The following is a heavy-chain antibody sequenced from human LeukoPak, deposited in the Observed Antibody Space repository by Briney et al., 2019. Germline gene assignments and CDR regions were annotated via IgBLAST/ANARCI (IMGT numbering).Heavy chain of an antibody. D-gene: IGHD1-26*01. Sequence: SETLSLTCTVSSGSISSYYWSWIRQHPGKGLEWIGYIHYSGSIYYNPSLRSRVTISVDTSKKQFSLKLSSVTAADTAVYYCARAVGATHFDYWGQGTLVTVSS. CDR3: ARAVGATHFDY. V-gene: IGHV4-59*12. CDR1: SGSISSYY. J-gene: IGHJ4*02. CDR2: IHYSGSI.